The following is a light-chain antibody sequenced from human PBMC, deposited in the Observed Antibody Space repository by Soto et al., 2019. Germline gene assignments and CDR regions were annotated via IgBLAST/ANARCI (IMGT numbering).Light chain of an antibody. J-gene: IGLJ1*01. V-gene: IGLV2-14*01. CDR2: DVS. Sequence: QYALTQPASVSGSPGQSITISCTGTSGDVGGYNYVSWYQQHPGKAPKLMIYDVSNRPSGVSNRFSGSKSGNTASLTISGLQAEDEADYYCSSYTSSSTPLYVFGTGTKLTGL. CDR1: SGDVGGYNY. CDR3: SSYTSSSTPLYV.